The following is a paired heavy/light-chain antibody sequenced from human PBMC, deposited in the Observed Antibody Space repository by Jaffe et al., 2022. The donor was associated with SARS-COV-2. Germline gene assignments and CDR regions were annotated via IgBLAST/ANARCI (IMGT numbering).Heavy chain of an antibody. CDR2: INPSGGSP. CDR1: GYTFTSYY. CDR3: ARGLTSGSYYAP. J-gene: IGHJ5*02. V-gene: IGHV1-46*01. D-gene: IGHD3-10*01. Sequence: QVQLVQSGAEVKKPGASVTVSCKASGYTFTSYYIHWVRQAPGQGLEWMGIINPSGGSPTYAQKFQGRLTMTRDTSTSTVYMELSSLISEDTALYYCARGLTSGSYYAPWGQGTLVTVSS.
Light chain of an antibody. J-gene: IGKJ2*01. CDR3: QQYNTYPLT. CDR1: QGISKN. V-gene: IGKV1-16*02. Sequence: DIQMTQSPSSLSASVGDRVTITCRASQGISKNLAWFQQKPGKAPKSLIYAASSLQSGVPSKFSGSGSGTDFTLTISSLQPEDFATYYCQQYNTYPLTFGQGTKLEIK. CDR2: AAS.